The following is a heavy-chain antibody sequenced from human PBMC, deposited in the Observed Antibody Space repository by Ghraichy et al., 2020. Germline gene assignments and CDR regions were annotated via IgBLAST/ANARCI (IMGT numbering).Heavy chain of an antibody. CDR2: IYYSGST. CDR1: GGSISSYY. J-gene: IGHJ3*02. Sequence: SETLSLTCTVSGGSISSYYWSWIRQPPGKGLEWIGYIYYSGSTNYNPSLKSRVTISVDTSKNQFSLKLSSVTAADTAVYYCARELNYGHAFDIWGQGTMVTVSS. D-gene: IGHD3-10*01. CDR3: ARELNYGHAFDI. V-gene: IGHV4-59*01.